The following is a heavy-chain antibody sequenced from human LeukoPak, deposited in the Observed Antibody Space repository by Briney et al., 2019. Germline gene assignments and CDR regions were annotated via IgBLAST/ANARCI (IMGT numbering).Heavy chain of an antibody. CDR2: IYYSGST. D-gene: IGHD1-26*01. V-gene: IGHV4-39*07. J-gene: IGHJ4*02. CDR1: GGSISSSSYY. Sequence: PSETLSLTCTVSGGSISSSSYYWGWIRQPPGKGLEWIGSIYYSGSTYYNPSLKSRVTISVDTSKNQFSLKLSSVTAADTAVYYCARMYSGSVPFDYWGQGTLVTVSS. CDR3: ARMYSGSVPFDY.